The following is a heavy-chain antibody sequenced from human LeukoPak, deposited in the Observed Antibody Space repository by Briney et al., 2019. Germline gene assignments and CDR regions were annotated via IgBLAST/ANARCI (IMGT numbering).Heavy chain of an antibody. CDR3: ARSYDNRGYFYYGMDV. J-gene: IGHJ6*02. Sequence: SETLSLTCTASGGSISGYYWTWIRQPPGKGLDFIGYIYFSGTTDYNPSLRSRATISLDTSKNQFSLRLTSVTAADTAVYYCARSYDNRGYFYYGMDVWGQGTTVTVSS. V-gene: IGHV4-59*08. CDR2: IYFSGTT. CDR1: GGSISGYY. D-gene: IGHD2-15*01.